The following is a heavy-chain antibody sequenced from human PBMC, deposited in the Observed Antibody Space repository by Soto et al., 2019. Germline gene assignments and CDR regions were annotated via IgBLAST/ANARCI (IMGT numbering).Heavy chain of an antibody. CDR2: INPSGGAT. V-gene: IGHV1-46*01. CDR3: VRDAPSQQSIFDR. D-gene: IGHD6-13*01. CDR1: GYTFINFF. Sequence: QVQLVQSGAEVQKPGASVKISCKASGYTFINFFIHWVRQAPGQGLEWVGIINPSGGATTYPQKFQGRVTMTRDTSTSTVYMDVSSLRFDDTAVYYCVRDAPSQQSIFDRWGQGTLVTVSS. J-gene: IGHJ4*02.